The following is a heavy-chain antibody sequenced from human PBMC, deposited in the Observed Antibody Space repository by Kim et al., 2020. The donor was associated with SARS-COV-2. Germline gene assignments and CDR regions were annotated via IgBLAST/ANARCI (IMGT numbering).Heavy chain of an antibody. J-gene: IGHJ4*02. CDR1: GGSISSGGYF. CDR3: ARIYSSGYHLEY. D-gene: IGHD6-19*01. Sequence: SETLSLICTVSGGSISSGGYFWSWIRQHPGKGLEWIGYIYYSGSTYYNPSLKSRVTISVDTSKNQFSLKLSSVTAADTAMYYCARIYSSGYHLEYWGQGTLVTVSS. V-gene: IGHV4-31*03. CDR2: IYYSGST.